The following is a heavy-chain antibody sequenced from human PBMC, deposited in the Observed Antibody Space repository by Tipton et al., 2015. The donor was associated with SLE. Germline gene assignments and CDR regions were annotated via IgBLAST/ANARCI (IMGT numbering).Heavy chain of an antibody. CDR2: IYYSGST. J-gene: IGHJ3*02. Sequence: LRLSCAASGFTFSSYSMNWVRQAPGKGLEWIGYIYYSGSTYYNPSLKSRVTISVDTSKNQFSLKLSSVTAADTAVYYCAREEEDDFWSGGDAFDIWGQGTMVTVSS. V-gene: IGHV4-59*12. CDR1: GFTFSSYS. CDR3: AREEEDDFWSGGDAFDI. D-gene: IGHD3-3*01.